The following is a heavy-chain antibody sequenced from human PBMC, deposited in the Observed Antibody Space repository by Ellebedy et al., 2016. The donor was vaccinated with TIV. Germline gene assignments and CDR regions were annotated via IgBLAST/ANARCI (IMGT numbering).Heavy chain of an antibody. V-gene: IGHV1-8*01. CDR2: MNPNSGNT. CDR1: GYTFTSYD. J-gene: IGHJ3*02. D-gene: IGHD3-22*01. CDR3: AREFPYYYDSSGPDDAFDI. Sequence: ASVKVSCXASGYTFTSYDINWVRQATGQGLEWMGWMNPNSGNTGYAQKFQGRVTMTRNTSISTAYMELSSLRSEDTAVYYCAREFPYYYDSSGPDDAFDIWGQGTMVTVSS.